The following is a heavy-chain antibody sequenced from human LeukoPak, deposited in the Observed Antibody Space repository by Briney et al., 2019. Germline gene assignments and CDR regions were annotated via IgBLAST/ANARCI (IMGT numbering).Heavy chain of an antibody. CDR3: GPDAFDI. CDR1: GASISSSTYY. Sequence: PSETLSLTCTVSGASISSSTYYWGWIHQPPGKGLEWIGSIYSSGITSYNPSLKSRVTISVDTSKNQFSLKLSSVTAADTAVYYCGPDAFDIWGQGTMVTVSS. V-gene: IGHV4-39*01. J-gene: IGHJ3*02. CDR2: IYSSGIT.